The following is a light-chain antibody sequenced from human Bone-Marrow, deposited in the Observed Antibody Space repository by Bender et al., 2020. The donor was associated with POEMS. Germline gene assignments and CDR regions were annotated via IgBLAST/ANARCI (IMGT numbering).Light chain of an antibody. V-gene: IGLV2-14*01. CDR1: SGDVGGHDY. J-gene: IGLJ2*01. CDR2: NVN. Sequence: QSALTQPPSASGSPGQSVTISCTGTSGDVGGHDYVSWYQQHPGKVPKLLLHNVNNRPSGVSNRFSGTKSGNTASLTISGLQAEDEADYYCSSYTSSSTVVFGGGTKLTVL. CDR3: SSYTSSSTVV.